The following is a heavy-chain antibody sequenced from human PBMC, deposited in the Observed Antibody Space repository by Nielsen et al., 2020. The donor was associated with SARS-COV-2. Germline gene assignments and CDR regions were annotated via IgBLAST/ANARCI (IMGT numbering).Heavy chain of an antibody. J-gene: IGHJ5*02. Sequence: LRLSCTVSGGSISSGGYYWSWIRQHPGKGLEWIGYIYYSGSTYYNPSLKSRVTISVDTSKNQFSLKLSSVTAADTAVYYCARGKGQYQLPGRNWFDPWGQGTLVTVSS. CDR1: GGSISSGGYY. CDR2: IYYSGST. CDR3: ARGKGQYQLPGRNWFDP. D-gene: IGHD2-2*01. V-gene: IGHV4-31*03.